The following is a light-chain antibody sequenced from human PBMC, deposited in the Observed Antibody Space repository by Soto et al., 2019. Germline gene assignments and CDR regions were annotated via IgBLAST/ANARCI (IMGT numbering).Light chain of an antibody. V-gene: IGKV3-15*01. CDR2: GAS. J-gene: IGKJ1*01. CDR1: QGVSSN. Sequence: EIVMTQSPASLSVSPGERATLSCRASQGVSSNLAWYQQKPGQAPRLLIYGASTRATGIPARFSGSGSGTEFTLTISSLQPEDFAVYYCQQYYNWPRTFGQGTKVDIK. CDR3: QQYYNWPRT.